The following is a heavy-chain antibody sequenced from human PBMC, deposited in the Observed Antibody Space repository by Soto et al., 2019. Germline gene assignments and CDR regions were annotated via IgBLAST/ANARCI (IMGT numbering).Heavy chain of an antibody. CDR2: ISYDGSDK. CDR3: VKDRVPGAYGNYYGMDV. Sequence: QVQLEESGGGVVQPGRSLRLSCEASGFTFNNSGMHWVRQAPGKGLEWMAVISYDGSDKYYADSVKGRVIISRDNSKNTLNLEMNSLRAEDTAIYYCVKDRVPGAYGNYYGMDVWGQGTTVTVSS. V-gene: IGHV3-30*18. J-gene: IGHJ6*02. D-gene: IGHD5-12*01. CDR1: GFTFNNSG.